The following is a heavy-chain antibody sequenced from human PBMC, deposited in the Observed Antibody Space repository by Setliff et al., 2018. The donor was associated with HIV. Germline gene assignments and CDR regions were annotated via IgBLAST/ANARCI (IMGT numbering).Heavy chain of an antibody. Sequence: ASVKVSCKASGGIVSINWVRQAPGQRLEWMGGIIPILGIPNYAQKFQGRVTITADKSTTTVYMELSSLGSEDTAVYYCARGQTTNNIKAEAFDIWGQGTLVTVSS. CDR3: ARGQTTNNIKAEAFDI. V-gene: IGHV1-69*10. J-gene: IGHJ3*02. CDR2: IIPILGIP. D-gene: IGHD1-20*01. CDR1: GGIVS.